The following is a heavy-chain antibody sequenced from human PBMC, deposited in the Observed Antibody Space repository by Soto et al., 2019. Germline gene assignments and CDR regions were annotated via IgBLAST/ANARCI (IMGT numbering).Heavy chain of an antibody. CDR1: GFTFSDHH. CDR3: TRSPYGMDV. V-gene: IGHV3-72*01. Sequence: EVQLVESGGGLVQPGGSLRLSCAVSGFTFSDHHMDWVLQAPGKGLEWVGRTRNKGFSYTTDDAASVNGRFTISRDDSNNSLYLQMNSLKTEDTAVYYCTRSPYGMDVWGQGTTVTVSS. CDR2: TRNKGFSYTT. J-gene: IGHJ6*01.